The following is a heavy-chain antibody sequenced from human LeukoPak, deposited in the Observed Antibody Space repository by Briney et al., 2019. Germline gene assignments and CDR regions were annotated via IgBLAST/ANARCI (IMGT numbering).Heavy chain of an antibody. CDR3: AKAADDIVVVAAAYFDY. D-gene: IGHD2-2*01. J-gene: IGHJ4*02. CDR2: ISGTAINT. CDR1: GFTFRNYV. V-gene: IGHV3-23*01. Sequence: GGSLRLSCAASGFTFRNYVMTWVRQAPGKGLEWVSSISGTAINTYYADSVKGRFTISRDNSKNTLFLHMHSLRANDTAVYYCAKAADDIVVVAAAYFDYWGQGTLVTVSS.